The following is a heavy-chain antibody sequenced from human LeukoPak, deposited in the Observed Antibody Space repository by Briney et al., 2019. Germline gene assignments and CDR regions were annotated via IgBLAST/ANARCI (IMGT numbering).Heavy chain of an antibody. D-gene: IGHD2-2*01. Sequence: SETLSLTCAVYGGSFSGYYWSWIRQPPGKGLEWIGEINHSGSTNYNPSLKSRVTISVDASKNQFSLKLSSVTAADTAVYYCARTFRSRTSCDYNWFDPWGQGTLVTVSS. CDR1: GGSFSGYY. CDR2: INHSGST. V-gene: IGHV4-34*01. J-gene: IGHJ5*02. CDR3: ARTFRSRTSCDYNWFDP.